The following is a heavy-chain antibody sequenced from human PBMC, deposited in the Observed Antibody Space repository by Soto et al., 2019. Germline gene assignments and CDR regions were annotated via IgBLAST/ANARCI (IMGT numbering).Heavy chain of an antibody. D-gene: IGHD3-10*01. CDR1: GGPIRSSNW. Sequence: QVQLQESGPGLVKPSGTLSLTCAVSGGPIRSSNWWSWARQPPGKGLEWIGEIYHSGSTNYNPSHTSRVTISVDKARTQFSLKLSSVIAADAAVYYCARGWGEGRVDYWGQGTLVTVSS. CDR2: IYHSGST. V-gene: IGHV4-4*02. CDR3: ARGWGEGRVDY. J-gene: IGHJ4*02.